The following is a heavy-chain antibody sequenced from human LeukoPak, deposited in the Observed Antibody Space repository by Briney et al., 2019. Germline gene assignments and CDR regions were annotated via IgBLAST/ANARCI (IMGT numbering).Heavy chain of an antibody. Sequence: GGSLRLSCAASGFTFSDYYMSWIRQAPGKGLEWVSYISSSGSTIYYADSVKGRFTISRDNAKNSLYLQMNSLRAEDTAVYYCARSKQWLAIPVDYWGQGTLVTVSS. D-gene: IGHD6-19*01. CDR1: GFTFSDYY. CDR3: ARSKQWLAIPVDY. J-gene: IGHJ4*02. CDR2: ISSSGSTI. V-gene: IGHV3-11*01.